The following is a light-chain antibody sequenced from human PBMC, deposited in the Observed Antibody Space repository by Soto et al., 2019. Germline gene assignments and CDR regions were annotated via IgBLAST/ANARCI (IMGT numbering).Light chain of an antibody. CDR2: GAS. CDR1: QSVSSN. CDR3: QQYSDWPPT. V-gene: IGKV3-15*01. Sequence: EGVVPQSQATLSVSPGERATLSCRASQSVSSNLAWYQQKPGQAPRLLINGASTRATGIPARFSGSGSGTEFSLTISRLQSEDFAVYYCQQYSDWPPTFGQGTKVDI. J-gene: IGKJ1*01.